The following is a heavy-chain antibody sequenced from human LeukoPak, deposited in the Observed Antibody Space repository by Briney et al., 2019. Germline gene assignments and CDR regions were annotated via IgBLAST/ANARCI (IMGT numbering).Heavy chain of an antibody. CDR1: SGSISSYY. D-gene: IGHD2-21*02. J-gene: IGHJ4*02. CDR3: AREAYCGGDCYSGFDY. CDR2: IYYSGST. Sequence: SESLSLTRTVSSGSISSYYWSWIRQPPRKGLEWVGYIYYSGSTNYNPSLKSRVTISVATSKTQFSLKLSSVTAADTAVYYCAREAYCGGDCYSGFDYWGLGTLVTVSS. V-gene: IGHV4-59*01.